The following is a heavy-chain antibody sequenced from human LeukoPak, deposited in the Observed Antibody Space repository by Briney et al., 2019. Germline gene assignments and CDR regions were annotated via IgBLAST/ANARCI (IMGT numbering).Heavy chain of an antibody. Sequence: SETLSLTCAVYGGSFSGYYWSWIRQPPGKGLEWIGEIYHSGSTNYNPSLKSRVTISVDTSKNQFSLKLSSVTAADTAVYYCARRRIQLWNVWVYFDYWGQGTLVTVSS. D-gene: IGHD5-18*01. CDR1: GGSFSGYY. J-gene: IGHJ4*02. CDR3: ARRRIQLWNVWVYFDY. V-gene: IGHV4-34*01. CDR2: IYHSGST.